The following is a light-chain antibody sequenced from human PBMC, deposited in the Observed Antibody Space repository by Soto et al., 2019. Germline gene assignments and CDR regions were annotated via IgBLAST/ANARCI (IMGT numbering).Light chain of an antibody. CDR2: GAS. J-gene: IGKJ5*01. CDR3: QQLNSYPIT. V-gene: IGKV1-13*02. Sequence: AIRLNPSPSSLSASVGVRVTISCRASQGISSTLAWYQQKPGKAPKLLIYGASTLQSGVPSRFSGSGSGTDFTLTISSLQPEDSATYYCQQLNSYPITFGQGTRLEIK. CDR1: QGISST.